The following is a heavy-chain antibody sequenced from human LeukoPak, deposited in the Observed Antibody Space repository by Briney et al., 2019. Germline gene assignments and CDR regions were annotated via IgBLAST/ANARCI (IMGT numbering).Heavy chain of an antibody. J-gene: IGHJ4*02. CDR2: IYYSGST. V-gene: IGHV4-59*01. D-gene: IGHD3-3*01. CDR3: ARVTGYYDFWSGYSTLNQYYFDY. Sequence: KPSETLSLTCTVSGGSISSYYWSWIRRPPGKGLEWIGYIYYSGSTNYNPSLKSRVTISVDTSKNQFSLKLSSVTAADTAVYYCARVTGYYDFWSGYSTLNQYYFDYWGQGTLVTVSS. CDR1: GGSISSYY.